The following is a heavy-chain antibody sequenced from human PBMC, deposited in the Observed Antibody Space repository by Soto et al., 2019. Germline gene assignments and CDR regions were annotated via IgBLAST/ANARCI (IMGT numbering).Heavy chain of an antibody. J-gene: IGHJ5*02. CDR3: ARSPPRVERNNYAGGWFDP. Sequence: QVQLVQSGAEVKKPGPSVKVSCKASGYTFTSYDINWVRQATGQGLEWMGWMNPNSGNTGYPQKFQGRVTMTRNTSVSTAYMELGSLRFEDTAVYYCARSPPRVERNNYAGGWFDPWGQGSLVTVSS. V-gene: IGHV1-8*01. CDR1: GYTFTSYD. CDR2: MNPNSGNT. D-gene: IGHD4-4*01.